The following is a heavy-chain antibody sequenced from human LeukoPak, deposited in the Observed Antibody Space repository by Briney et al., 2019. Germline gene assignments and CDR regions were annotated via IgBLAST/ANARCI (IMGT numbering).Heavy chain of an antibody. Sequence: PWETLSLTCDVHGDFFSGFYWSWLRQSPGKGLEWIVDINHSGTTKYNTSLKSRVTLLIDTSKNHFSLKVNSVSAADTAVYYCASLTRAVANVSLDYWGQGTLVTVSS. CDR3: ASLTRAVANVSLDY. V-gene: IGHV4-34*01. CDR2: INHSGTT. J-gene: IGHJ4*02. CDR1: GDFFSGFY. D-gene: IGHD6-19*01.